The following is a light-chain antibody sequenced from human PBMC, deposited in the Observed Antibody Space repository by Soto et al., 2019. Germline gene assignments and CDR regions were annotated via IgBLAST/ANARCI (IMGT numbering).Light chain of an antibody. Sequence: QSVLTQPPSVSAAPGQKVTISCSGSSSNIWNEFVFWYRQLPGTAPKLLIYDNNKRPSGIPARFSASRSGTSASLGITGLQTEDEAVYYCASWDDSLSAVVFGGGTKVTVL. V-gene: IGLV1-51*01. CDR3: ASWDDSLSAVV. CDR2: DNN. J-gene: IGLJ2*01. CDR1: SSNIWNEF.